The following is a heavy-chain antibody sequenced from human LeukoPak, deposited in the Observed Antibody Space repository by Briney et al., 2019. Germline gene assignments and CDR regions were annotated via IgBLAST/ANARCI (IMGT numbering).Heavy chain of an antibody. CDR1: GFTFSSYS. V-gene: IGHV3-48*04. CDR2: IGSSSSTM. J-gene: IGHJ5*02. Sequence: GGSLRLSCAASGFTFSSYSMNWVRQAPGKGLEWVSYIGSSSSTMFYADSVKGRFTISRDNAKNSLYLQMNSLRAEDTAVYYCARNIVVAPHNWFDPWGQGTLVTVSS. D-gene: IGHD2-15*01. CDR3: ARNIVVAPHNWFDP.